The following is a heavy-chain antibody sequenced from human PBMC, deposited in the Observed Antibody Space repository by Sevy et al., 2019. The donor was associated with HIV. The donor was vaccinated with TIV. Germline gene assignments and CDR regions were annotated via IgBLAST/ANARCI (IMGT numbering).Heavy chain of an antibody. V-gene: IGHV3-7*03. D-gene: IGHD7-27*01. CDR3: ARSWDYWGQMGY. CDR2: IKQDGSDK. CDR1: GFTFNNYW. J-gene: IGHJ4*02. Sequence: GGSLRLSCAASGFTFNNYWMTWVHQAPGKGLEWVANIKQDGSDKYYMESVKGRFNISRDNTKNSLYLQLNILRAEDTAVYYCARSWDYWGQMGYWGQGTLVTVSS.